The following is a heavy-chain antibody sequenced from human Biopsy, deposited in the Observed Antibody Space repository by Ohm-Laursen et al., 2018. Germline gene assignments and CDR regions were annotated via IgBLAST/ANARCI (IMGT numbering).Heavy chain of an antibody. CDR2: LWYDGTNK. D-gene: IGHD1-1*01. CDR3: ARPTNARAGGAPFDI. Sequence: SLRLSCSASGFSFSSYGMHWVRQAPGKGPEWVAVLWYDGTNKYYADSVKGRFTISRDNSKNTLYLQMNSLRAEDTAMYYCARPTNARAGGAPFDIWGQGTMVTVSS. V-gene: IGHV3-33*01. CDR1: GFSFSSYG. J-gene: IGHJ3*02.